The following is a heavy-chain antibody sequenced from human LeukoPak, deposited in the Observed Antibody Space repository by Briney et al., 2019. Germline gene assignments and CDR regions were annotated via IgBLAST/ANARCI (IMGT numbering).Heavy chain of an antibody. V-gene: IGHV4-4*09. D-gene: IGHD3-16*01. CDR3: ARLMRGSWRIDS. J-gene: IGHJ5*01. Sequence: PSETLSLTCSVSGDSIRSDSWSCIRQSPGGGLGWIGSIFTSGSSSYTPSLRRRVTISRDTSMTQFSLSLSSVTAADTAVYFCARLMRGSWRIDSWGQGTLVTVSS. CDR2: IFTSGSS. CDR1: GDSIRSDS.